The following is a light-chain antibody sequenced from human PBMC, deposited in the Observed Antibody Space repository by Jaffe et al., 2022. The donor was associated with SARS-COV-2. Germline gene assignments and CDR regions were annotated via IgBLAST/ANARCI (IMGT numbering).Light chain of an antibody. Sequence: DIQMTQSPSSLSASVGDRVTITCRTSQSISNFLNWYQQKPGKAPKPLIYSASSLQRGVPSRFSGSGSGTDFTLTISSLQPEDFATYYCQQSYTTPYTFGQGTDLEIK. CDR2: SAS. J-gene: IGKJ2*01. CDR1: QSISNF. V-gene: IGKV1-39*01. CDR3: QQSYTTPYT.